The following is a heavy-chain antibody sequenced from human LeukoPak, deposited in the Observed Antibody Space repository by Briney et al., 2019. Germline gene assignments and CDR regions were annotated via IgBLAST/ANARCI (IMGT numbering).Heavy chain of an antibody. CDR1: GFTFSDYY. CDR3: ARSSSGSYRSNYFDY. D-gene: IGHD1-26*01. J-gene: IGHJ4*02. V-gene: IGHV3-11*01. CDR2: ISSSGSTI. Sequence: GGSLRLSCAASGFTFSDYYMSWIRQAPGKGLEWVSYISSSGSTIYYADSVKGRFTISRDNAKNSLYLQMNSLRAEDTAVYYCARSSSGSYRSNYFDYWGQGTLVTVSS.